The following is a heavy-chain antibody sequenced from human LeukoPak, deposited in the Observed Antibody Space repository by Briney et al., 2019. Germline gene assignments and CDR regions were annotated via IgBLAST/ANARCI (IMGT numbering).Heavy chain of an antibody. CDR3: ARDNSVGDTAWWFDP. V-gene: IGHV1-46*01. CDR1: GYTFTSYY. CDR2: INPSGSST. D-gene: IGHD1-26*01. J-gene: IGHJ5*02. Sequence: GASVKVSCKASGYTFTSYYMHWVRQAPGQGLEWMGLINPSGSSTSYAQKFQGRLSLTRDTSTSTDYMELSSLRSEDTAVYYCARDNSVGDTAWWFDPWGQGTLVTVSS.